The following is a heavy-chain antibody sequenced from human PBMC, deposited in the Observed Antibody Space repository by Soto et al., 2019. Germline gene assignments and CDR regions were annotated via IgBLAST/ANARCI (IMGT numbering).Heavy chain of an antibody. CDR1: GFTFGDYA. CDR2: IRSKAYGGTT. J-gene: IGHJ6*02. D-gene: IGHD3-9*01. Sequence: EVQLVESGGGLVKPGRSLRLSCTASGFTFGDYAMSWFRQAPGKGLEWVGFIRSKAYGGTTEYAASVKGRFTISRDDSKSIAYLQMNSLKTEDTAVYYCTRDWSYYDILTGYYMTLYYYYGMDVWGQGTTVTVSS. CDR3: TRDWSYYDILTGYYMTLYYYYGMDV. V-gene: IGHV3-49*05.